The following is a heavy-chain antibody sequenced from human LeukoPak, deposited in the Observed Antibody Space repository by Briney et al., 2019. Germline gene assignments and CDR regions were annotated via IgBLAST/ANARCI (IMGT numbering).Heavy chain of an antibody. Sequence: SGGSLRLSCAASGFTFSSYAMSWVRQAPGKGLEWASAISGSGGSTYYADSVKGRFTISRDNSKKTLNLQMNSLRAEDTAVYYCAQGGALDHWGQGTLVTVSS. CDR3: AQGGALDH. CDR1: GFTFSSYA. CDR2: ISGSGGST. J-gene: IGHJ4*02. V-gene: IGHV3-23*01.